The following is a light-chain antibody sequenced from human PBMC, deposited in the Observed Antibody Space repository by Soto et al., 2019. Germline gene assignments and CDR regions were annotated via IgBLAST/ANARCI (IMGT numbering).Light chain of an antibody. V-gene: IGLV2-14*01. CDR3: VSYTTSASYV. Sequence: QSVLAQPASVSGSPGQSITISCTGTSSDVGNYIFVSWYRQHPGKAPKLMIYDINNRPSGVSNRLSGSKSGNTASLTISGLQAEDEADYYCVSYTTSASYVFGTGTKVTV. CDR1: SSDVGNYIF. J-gene: IGLJ1*01. CDR2: DIN.